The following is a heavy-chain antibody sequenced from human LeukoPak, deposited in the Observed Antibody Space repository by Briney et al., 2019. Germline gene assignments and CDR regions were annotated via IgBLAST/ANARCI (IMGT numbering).Heavy chain of an antibody. CDR1: GGSISSYY. CDR3: ARLIGGYFDL. V-gene: IGHV4-59*08. Sequence: SETLSLTCTVSGGSISSYYWSWIRQPPGKGLEWIGYIYYSGSTNYNPSLKSRVTISVDTSKNQFSLKLSSVTAADTAVYYCARLIGGYFDLWGRGTLVTVSS. J-gene: IGHJ2*01. CDR2: IYYSGST. D-gene: IGHD7-27*01.